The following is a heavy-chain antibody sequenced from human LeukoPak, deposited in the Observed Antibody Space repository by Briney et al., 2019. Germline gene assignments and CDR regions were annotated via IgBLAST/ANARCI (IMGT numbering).Heavy chain of an antibody. V-gene: IGHV5-51*01. J-gene: IGHJ5*02. D-gene: IGHD3-3*01. CDR1: GNSFTNYW. Sequence: VESLKISCKGSGNSFTNYWIGWVRQMPGKGLEWMGIIYPGDSDTRYSPSFQGQVIISADKSIYTAYLQWSSLKASDTAMYYCARRYDFWSGNWFGPWGQGTLVTVSS. CDR2: IYPGDSDT. CDR3: ARRYDFWSGNWFGP.